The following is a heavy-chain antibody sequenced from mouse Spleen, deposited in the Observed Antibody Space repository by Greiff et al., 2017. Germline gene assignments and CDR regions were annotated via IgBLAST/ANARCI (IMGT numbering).Heavy chain of an antibody. V-gene: IGHV5-15*01. CDR1: GFTFSDYG. CDR2: ISNLAYSI. CDR3: ASYDGGSY. J-gene: IGHJ3*01. D-gene: IGHD2-3*01. Sequence: VHVKQSGGGLVKPGGSLKLSCAASGFTFSDYGMAWVRQAPGKGPEWVAFISNLAYSIYYADTVTGRFTISRENAKNTLYLEMSSLRSEDTAMYYCASYDGGSYWGQGTLVTVSA.